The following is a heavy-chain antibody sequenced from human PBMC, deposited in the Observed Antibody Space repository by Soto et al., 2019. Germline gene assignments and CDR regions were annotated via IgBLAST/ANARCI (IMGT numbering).Heavy chain of an antibody. CDR3: TGAGIAGYYYALDV. CDR2: IYSSGTT. V-gene: IGHV4-4*07. J-gene: IGHJ6*02. Sequence: PSETLSLTCTVSAGSISTHYWSWIRQPAGKGLEWIGRIYSSGTTNYNPSLKSRVTMSVDPSKNQFSLRLSSVTAADTAVYYCTGAGIAGYYYALDVWGQGTTVTVSS. D-gene: IGHD6-13*01. CDR1: AGSISTHY.